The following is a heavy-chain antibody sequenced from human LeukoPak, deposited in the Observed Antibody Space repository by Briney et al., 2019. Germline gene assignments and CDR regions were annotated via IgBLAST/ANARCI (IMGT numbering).Heavy chain of an antibody. CDR2: ISSSSSAI. CDR1: GFTFSTYS. J-gene: IGHJ6*03. Sequence: PGGSLRLSCAASGFTFSTYSMNRVRQAPGKGLEWVSYISSSSSAISYADSVKGRFTISRDNAKNSLYLQMNSLRAEDTAVYYCARVRITLQGGDHKYYMDVWGKGTTVTVSS. D-gene: IGHD1-14*01. CDR3: ARVRITLQGGDHKYYMDV. V-gene: IGHV3-48*01.